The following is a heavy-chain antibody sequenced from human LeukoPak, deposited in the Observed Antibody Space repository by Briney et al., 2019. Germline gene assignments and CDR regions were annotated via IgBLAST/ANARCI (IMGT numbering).Heavy chain of an antibody. Sequence: SETLSLTCAVYGGSFSGYYWSWIRQPPGKGLEWIGEINHSGSTNYNPSLKSRVTISVDTSKNQFSLKLSSVTAADTAVYYCARRHLGYSYGCIDSWGQGTLVTVSS. V-gene: IGHV4-34*01. D-gene: IGHD5-18*01. J-gene: IGHJ4*02. CDR2: INHSGST. CDR1: GGSFSGYY. CDR3: ARRHLGYSYGCIDS.